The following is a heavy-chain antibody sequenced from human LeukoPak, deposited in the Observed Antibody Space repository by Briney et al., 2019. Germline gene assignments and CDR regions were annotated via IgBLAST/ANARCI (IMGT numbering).Heavy chain of an antibody. CDR1: GFSLSTRGLG. D-gene: IGHD4-17*01. CDR3: AHYGDYRFMYYFDY. J-gene: IGHJ4*02. V-gene: IGHV2-5*02. CDR2: LYWDDNY. Sequence: SGPTLVNPTQTLTLTCSLSGFSLSTRGLGVGWIRQPPGEAPGWLALLYWDDNYLYSPSLRRRLTITKDTSKNQVVFTMTNMDPVDTATYYCAHYGDYRFMYYFDYWGQGTLVTVSS.